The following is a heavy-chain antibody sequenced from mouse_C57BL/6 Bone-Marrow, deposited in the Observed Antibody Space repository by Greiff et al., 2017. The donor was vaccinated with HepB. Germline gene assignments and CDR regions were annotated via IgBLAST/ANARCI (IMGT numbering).Heavy chain of an antibody. Sequence: VQLQQSGPGLVQPSQRLSITCTVSGFSLTSYGVHWVRQSPGKGLEWLGVIWRGGSTDYNAAFMSRLSITKDNSKSQVFFKMNSLQADDTAKYYCAEKKKIFYGNYDWYFDVWGTGTTVTVSS. CDR2: IWRGGST. D-gene: IGHD2-1*01. CDR3: AEKKKIFYGNYDWYFDV. V-gene: IGHV2-5*01. J-gene: IGHJ1*03. CDR1: GFSLTSYG.